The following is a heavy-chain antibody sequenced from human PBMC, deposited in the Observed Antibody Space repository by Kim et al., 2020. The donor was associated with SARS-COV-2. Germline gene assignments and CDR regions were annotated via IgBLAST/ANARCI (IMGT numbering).Heavy chain of an antibody. CDR1: GGSISSGGYY. V-gene: IGHV4-31*03. Sequence: SETLSLTCTVSGGSISSGGYYWSWIRQHPGKGLEWIGYIYYSGSTYYNPSLKSRVTISVDTSKNQFSLKLSSVTAADTAVYYCARQMVRGVIIKGFDPWGQGTLVTVSS. CDR2: IYYSGST. D-gene: IGHD3-10*01. CDR3: ARQMVRGVIIKGFDP. J-gene: IGHJ5*02.